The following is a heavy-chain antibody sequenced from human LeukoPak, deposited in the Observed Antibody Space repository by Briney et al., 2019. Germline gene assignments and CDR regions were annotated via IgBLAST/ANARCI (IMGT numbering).Heavy chain of an antibody. J-gene: IGHJ3*02. CDR2: ISSSSSYI. D-gene: IGHD3-22*01. Sequence: GGSLRLSCAASGFTFSSNSMNGVRQARGKGVEWVSSISSSSSYIFYADSVKGRFTISRDNAKKSLYMQMNSLRAEDTAVYYCARDRGALWYDTSGFAFDIWGQGTMVTVSS. CDR3: ARDRGALWYDTSGFAFDI. V-gene: IGHV3-21*01. CDR1: GFTFSSNS.